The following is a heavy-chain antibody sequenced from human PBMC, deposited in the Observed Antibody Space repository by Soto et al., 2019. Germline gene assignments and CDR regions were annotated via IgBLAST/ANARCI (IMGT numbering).Heavy chain of an antibody. CDR3: SRVGCSNSKCYTRGMDV. Sequence: SETLSLTCTVSGGSISGYYWRWVRQPAGKGLEWVGRIYSDGTTNYSPSLKSRVTMSLDTSKDQFSLHLNSVTAADTAVYYCSRVGCSNSKCYTRGMDVWGQGTTVTVSS. CDR2: IYSDGTT. J-gene: IGHJ6*02. CDR1: GGSISGYY. V-gene: IGHV4-4*07. D-gene: IGHD2-2*01.